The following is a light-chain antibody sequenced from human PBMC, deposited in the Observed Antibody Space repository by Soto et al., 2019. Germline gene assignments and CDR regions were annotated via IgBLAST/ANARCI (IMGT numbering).Light chain of an antibody. CDR3: AAWDDSLRAVV. Sequence: QSVLTQSPSASVTPGQRVTISCCESRSNIGTYAVNWYQQLPGAAPTLLIFRNHQRPSGVPDRFSGSKSGTSASLAISGPQSEDEADYYCAAWDDSLRAVVFGGGTKLTVL. CDR2: RNH. V-gene: IGLV1-44*01. J-gene: IGLJ2*01. CDR1: RSNIGTYA.